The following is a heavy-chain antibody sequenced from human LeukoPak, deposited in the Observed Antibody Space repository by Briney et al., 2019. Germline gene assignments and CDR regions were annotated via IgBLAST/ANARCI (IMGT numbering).Heavy chain of an antibody. V-gene: IGHV3-9*01. CDR1: GFTFDDYA. Sequence: LGGSLRLSCAASGFTFDDYAMHWVRQAPGKGLEWVSGISWNSGSIGYADSVKGRFTISRDNAKNSLYLQMNSLRAEDTALYYCAKDRAAGPAYFDYWGQGTLVTVSS. CDR3: AKDRAAGPAYFDY. CDR2: ISWNSGSI. J-gene: IGHJ4*02.